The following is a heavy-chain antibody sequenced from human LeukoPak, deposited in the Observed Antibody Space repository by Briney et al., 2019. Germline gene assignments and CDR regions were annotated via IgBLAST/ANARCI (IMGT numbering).Heavy chain of an antibody. V-gene: IGHV3-30*18. J-gene: IGHJ4*02. D-gene: IGHD6-19*01. CDR2: ISYDGSNK. Sequence: GRSLRLSCAASGFTFSSYGMHWVRQAPGKGLEWVAVISYDGSNKYYADSVKGRFTISRDNSKNTLYLQMNSLRAEGTAVYYCAKGSIAVAGFDYWGQGTLVTVSS. CDR3: AKGSIAVAGFDY. CDR1: GFTFSSYG.